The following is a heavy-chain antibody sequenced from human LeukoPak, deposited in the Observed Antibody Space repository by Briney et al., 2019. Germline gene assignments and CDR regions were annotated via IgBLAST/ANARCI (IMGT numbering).Heavy chain of an antibody. CDR1: GFTFSSYS. V-gene: IGHV3-21*01. CDR3: ARDLSLPPSYYYDRNLHYFDY. CDR2: ISSSSSYI. Sequence: GGSLRLSCAASGFTFSSYSMNWVRQAPGNGLEWVSSISSSSSYIYYADSVKGRFTISRDNAKNSLYLQMNSLRAEDTAVYYCARDLSLPPSYYYDRNLHYFDYWGQGTLVTVSS. D-gene: IGHD3-22*01. J-gene: IGHJ4*02.